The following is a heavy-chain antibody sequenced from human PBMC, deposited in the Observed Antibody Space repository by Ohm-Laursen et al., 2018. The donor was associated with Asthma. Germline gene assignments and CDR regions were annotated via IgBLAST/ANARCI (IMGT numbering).Heavy chain of an antibody. CDR1: GDTFSIFRNSW. CDR3: ARDISDYYYYGMDV. CDR2: IRSKAQSYTT. D-gene: IGHD1-14*01. Sequence: SLRLSCAASGDTFSIFRNSWMAWVRQAPGKGLEWVGRIRSKAQSYTTEYAASVKGRFTISRDDSKNSLYLQMNSLRAEDTAVYYCARDISDYYYYGMDVWGQGTTVTVSS. J-gene: IGHJ6*02. V-gene: IGHV3-72*01.